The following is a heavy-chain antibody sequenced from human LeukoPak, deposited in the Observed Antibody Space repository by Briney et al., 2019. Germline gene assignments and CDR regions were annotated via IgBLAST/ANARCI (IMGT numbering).Heavy chain of an antibody. CDR1: GGSVNSGTYY. D-gene: IGHD4-17*01. V-gene: IGHV4-39*07. Sequence: SETLSLTCTVSGGSVNSGTYYWSWIRQPPGKGLEWIGNIYYSGSAYYNPSLKSRVTMSVDTSKNQFSLKLSSVTAADTAVYYCARGGGGGMTTVTSWFDPWGQGTLVTVSS. CDR3: ARGGGGGMTTVTSWFDP. J-gene: IGHJ5*02. CDR2: IYYSGSA.